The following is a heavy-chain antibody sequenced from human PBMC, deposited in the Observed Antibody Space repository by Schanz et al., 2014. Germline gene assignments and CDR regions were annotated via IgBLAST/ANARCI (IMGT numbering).Heavy chain of an antibody. CDR2: ISSGGGST. J-gene: IGHJ6*03. CDR3: ARVKYCTITRCYRTETEGIYYMDV. CDR1: GFSFTTYA. Sequence: EVQLLESGGGLVQPGGSRRLSCASSGFSFTTYAMSWARRAPGKGLEGASSISSGGGSTYYADSVKGRFTISRDNSKNTLYLQMKSLRAEDTAVYYCARVKYCTITRCYRTETEGIYYMDVWGKGTTVTVSS. V-gene: IGHV3-23*01. D-gene: IGHD2-2*01.